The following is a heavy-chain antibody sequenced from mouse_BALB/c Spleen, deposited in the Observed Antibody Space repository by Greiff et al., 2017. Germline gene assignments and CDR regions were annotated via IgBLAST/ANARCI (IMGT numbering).Heavy chain of an antibody. Sequence: EVHLVESGGGLVQPGGSLKLSCAASGFTFSSYGMSWVRQTPDKRLELVATINSNGGSTYYPDSVKGRFTISRDNAKNTLYLQMSSLKSEDTAMYYCARVTTVWDYWGQGTTLTVSS. V-gene: IGHV5-6-3*01. D-gene: IGHD1-1*01. CDR2: INSNGGST. CDR1: GFTFSSYG. J-gene: IGHJ2*01. CDR3: ARVTTVWDY.